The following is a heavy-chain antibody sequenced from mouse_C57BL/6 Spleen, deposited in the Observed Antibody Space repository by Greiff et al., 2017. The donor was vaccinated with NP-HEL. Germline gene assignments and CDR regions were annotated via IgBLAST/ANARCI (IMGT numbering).Heavy chain of an antibody. V-gene: IGHV5-6*01. CDR1: GFTFSSYG. Sequence: DVQLVESGGDLVKPGGSLKLSCAASGFTFSSYGMSWVRQTPDKRLEWVATISSGGSYTYYPDSVKGRFTISRDNAKNTLYLQMSSLKSEDTAMYYCASLTTVDAMDYWGQGTSVTVSS. CDR3: ASLTTVDAMDY. J-gene: IGHJ4*01. D-gene: IGHD1-1*01. CDR2: ISSGGSYT.